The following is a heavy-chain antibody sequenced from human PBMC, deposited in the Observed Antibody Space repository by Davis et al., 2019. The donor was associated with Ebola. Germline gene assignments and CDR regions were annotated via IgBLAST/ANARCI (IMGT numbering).Heavy chain of an antibody. D-gene: IGHD4-11*01. V-gene: IGHV1-46*02. Sequence: GGSLRLSCEASGFTFDNFALHWVRQAPGQGLEWMGIINPSGGSTSYAQKFQGRVTMTRDTSTSTVYMELSSLRSEDTAVYYCARDQATVTTSYFDYWGQGTLVTVSS. J-gene: IGHJ4*02. CDR2: INPSGGST. CDR3: ARDQATVTTSYFDY. CDR1: GFTFDNFA.